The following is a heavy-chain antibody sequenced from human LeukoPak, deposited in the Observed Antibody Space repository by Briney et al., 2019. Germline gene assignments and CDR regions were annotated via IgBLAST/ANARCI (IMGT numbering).Heavy chain of an antibody. CDR1: GDSISTYY. Sequence: PSETLSLTCTVSGDSISTYYWSWIRQPPGKGLEWIGYLYYSDESHYSDESPNYNPSLKSRVTISVDASKNQFSLKLSSVTAADTAVYYCAGGRSSSSSLESYYYMDVWGKGTTVTVSS. CDR3: AGGRSSSSSLESYYYMDV. J-gene: IGHJ6*03. CDR2: LYYSDESHYSDESP. D-gene: IGHD6-6*01. V-gene: IGHV4-59*12.